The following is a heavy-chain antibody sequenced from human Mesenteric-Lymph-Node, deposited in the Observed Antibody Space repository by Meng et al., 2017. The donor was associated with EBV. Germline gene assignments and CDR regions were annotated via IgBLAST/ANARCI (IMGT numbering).Heavy chain of an antibody. CDR1: GGSFRGSD. Sequence: RKARGARLLAPSEVLCPTRAVYGGSFRGSDWSWIRQPPGKGLAWIGEINHRGSTNYNPSLKSRVTISVDTSKNQFSLKLSSVTAADTAVYYCAREMSIAAAGSPLAYWGQGTLVTVSS. CDR3: AREMSIAAAGSPLAY. CDR2: INHRGST. V-gene: IGHV4-34*01. J-gene: IGHJ4*02. D-gene: IGHD6-13*01.